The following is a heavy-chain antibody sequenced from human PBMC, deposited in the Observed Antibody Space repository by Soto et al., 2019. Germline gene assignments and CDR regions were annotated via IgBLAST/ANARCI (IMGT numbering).Heavy chain of an antibody. Sequence: GGSLRLSCAASGFTFSSYSMNWVRQAPGKGLEWVSSISSSSGYIYYADSVKGRFTISRDNAKNSLYLQMNSLRAEDTAVYYCARDEGASNWFDPWGQGTLVTVSS. CDR1: GFTFSSYS. D-gene: IGHD1-26*01. CDR2: ISSSSGYI. CDR3: ARDEGASNWFDP. J-gene: IGHJ5*02. V-gene: IGHV3-21*01.